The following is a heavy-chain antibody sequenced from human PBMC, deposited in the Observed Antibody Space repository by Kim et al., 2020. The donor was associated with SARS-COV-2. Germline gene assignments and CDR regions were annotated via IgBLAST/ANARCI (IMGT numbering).Heavy chain of an antibody. J-gene: IGHJ6*02. Sequence: RFTISRDNSKNTLYLQMNSLRAEDTAVYYCAKAGRRWLQLVSGYYYGMDVWGQGTTVTVSS. V-gene: IGHV3-23*01. D-gene: IGHD5-12*01. CDR3: AKAGRRWLQLVSGYYYGMDV.